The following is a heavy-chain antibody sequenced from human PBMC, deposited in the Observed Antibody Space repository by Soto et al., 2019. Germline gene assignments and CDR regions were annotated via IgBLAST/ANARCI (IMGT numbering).Heavy chain of an antibody. CDR1: GGSISSGDYY. D-gene: IGHD6-19*01. CDR2: IHYSGST. V-gene: IGHV4-30-4*01. CDR3: AHYRSGRAFDI. Sequence: SETLSLTCAVSGGSISSGDYYWSWIRQPPGKGLEWIGYIHYSGSTYYNPSLKSRVTISVDTSKNQFSLKLTSVTAADTAVYYCAHYRSGRAFDIWGQGTMVTVS. J-gene: IGHJ3*02.